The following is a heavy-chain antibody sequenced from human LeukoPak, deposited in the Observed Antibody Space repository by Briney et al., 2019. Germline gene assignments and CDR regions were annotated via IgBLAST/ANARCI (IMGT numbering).Heavy chain of an antibody. D-gene: IGHD3-10*01. V-gene: IGHV3-7*01. CDR3: ARDEPGYGEFLLY. J-gene: IGHJ4*02. CDR1: GLSLSGYW. Sequence: GGSLRLSCAASGLSLSGYWMSWVRQAPGKGLVWEANINEAGSHTYCVDSLRGRFTISRDNTKNSLYLQMNNLRVEDTAVYYCARDEPGYGEFLLYWGQGTLVTVSS. CDR2: INEAGSHT.